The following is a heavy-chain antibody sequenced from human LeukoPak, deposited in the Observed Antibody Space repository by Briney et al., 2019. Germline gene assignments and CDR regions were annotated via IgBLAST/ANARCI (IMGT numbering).Heavy chain of an antibody. J-gene: IGHJ4*02. Sequence: GGSLRLSCAASGFTFSSYAMHWVRQAPGKGLEWVAIMWYDGSNKYYTDSVKGRFTISRDNSKNTLYLQMNSLRVEDTAVYYCAREDTALVIAYWGQGTLVTVSS. D-gene: IGHD5-18*01. CDR3: AREDTALVIAY. CDR2: MWYDGSNK. CDR1: GFTFSSYA. V-gene: IGHV3-33*01.